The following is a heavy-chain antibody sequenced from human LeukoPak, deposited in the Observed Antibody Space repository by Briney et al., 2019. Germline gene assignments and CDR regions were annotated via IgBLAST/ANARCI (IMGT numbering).Heavy chain of an antibody. J-gene: IGHJ5*01. V-gene: IGHV3-23*01. CDR1: GFTFSSYA. CDR2: ISGSGGST. Sequence: GGSLRLSCAASGFTFSSYAMSWVRQTPGKGLEWVSAISGSGGSTYYADSVKGRFTISRDNSKNTLSLQMYSLRAEDTAVYFCASAEGDSWGQGTLVTVSS. CDR3: ASAEGDS.